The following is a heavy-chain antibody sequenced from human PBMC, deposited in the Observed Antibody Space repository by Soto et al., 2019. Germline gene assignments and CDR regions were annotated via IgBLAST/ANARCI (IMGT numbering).Heavy chain of an antibody. J-gene: IGHJ4*02. D-gene: IGHD3-16*01. CDR3: ARGGGSLGENAGENQ. V-gene: IGHV3-66*01. CDR1: GFTVNSNF. CDR2: IYRGGSI. Sequence: VKLEQSGGGLVQPGGSLRLSCAASGFTVNSNFMSWVRQAPGKGLEWVSVIYRGGSIYYADSVKGRFTISRDNSKNMLYLQMDSLRAEDTAIYYCARGGGSLGENAGENQWGQGTLVTVSS.